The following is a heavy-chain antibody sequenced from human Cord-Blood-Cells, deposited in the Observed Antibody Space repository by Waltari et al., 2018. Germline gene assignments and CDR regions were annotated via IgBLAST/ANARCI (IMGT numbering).Heavy chain of an antibody. D-gene: IGHD2-2*01. CDR2: IWYDGRNK. J-gene: IGHJ4*02. CDR3: AREGYCSSTSCYYPDY. V-gene: IGHV3-33*01. Sequence: QVQLVESGGGVVQPGRSLRLSCAASGFTFSSYGLPWVRPAPGKGLEWVAGIWYDGRNKYDADSVKGRFTIPRDNSKNTLDLQSSSLRAEDTAVYYCAREGYCSSTSCYYPDYWGQGTLVTVSA. CDR1: GFTFSSYG.